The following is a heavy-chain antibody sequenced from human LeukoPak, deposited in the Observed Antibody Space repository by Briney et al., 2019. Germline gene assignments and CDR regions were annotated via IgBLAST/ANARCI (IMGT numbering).Heavy chain of an antibody. CDR2: ISGSGGST. CDR1: GFTFSSYA. D-gene: IGHD2-2*01. CDR3: AKVVAHSPSGDY. Sequence: GGTLRLSCAASGFTFSSYAMSWVRQAPGKGLEWVSAISGSGGSTYYADSVKGRFTISRDNSKNTLYLQMNSLRAEDTAVYYCAKVVAHSPSGDYWGQGTLVTVSS. V-gene: IGHV3-23*01. J-gene: IGHJ4*02.